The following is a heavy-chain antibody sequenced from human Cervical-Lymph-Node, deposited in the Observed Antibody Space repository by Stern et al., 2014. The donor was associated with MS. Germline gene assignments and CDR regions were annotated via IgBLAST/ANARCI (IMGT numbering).Heavy chain of an antibody. J-gene: IGHJ6*02. CDR2: IYPADSDT. V-gene: IGHV5-51*03. D-gene: IGHD2-15*01. CDR1: GYSFTSYW. Sequence: EDQLVESGAEVKKPGESLKISCKGSGYSFTSYWIGWVRQMPGKGLEWMGIIYPADSDTRYSPSFQGQVTISADKSITTAYLQWSSLRASDTAMYFCARLLGYCSSGSCYPSMDVWGQGTTVSVSS. CDR3: ARLLGYCSSGSCYPSMDV.